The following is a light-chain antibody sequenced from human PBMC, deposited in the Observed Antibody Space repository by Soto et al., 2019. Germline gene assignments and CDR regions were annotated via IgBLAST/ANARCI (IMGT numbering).Light chain of an antibody. J-gene: IGKJ2*01. V-gene: IGKV3-20*01. CDR3: QQSGGSPPYT. CDR2: GAS. CDR1: QSISSSY. Sequence: VLTQSPGTLSLSPGERATISCRASQSISSSYLAWYQHKPGQAPRLLIYGASSRATGIPHRFSGSGSGTDFTLTISRLEPEDCGVYYCQQSGGSPPYTFGQGTRLEI.